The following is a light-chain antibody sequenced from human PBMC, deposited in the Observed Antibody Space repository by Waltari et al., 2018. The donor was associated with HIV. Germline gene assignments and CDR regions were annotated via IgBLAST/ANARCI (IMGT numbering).Light chain of an antibody. CDR2: EVT. CDR1: SRHIGAYDS. Sequence: QSALTQPPSASGSLGQSVTISCTGPSRHIGAYDSVSCFQQHPRSAPKLLLYEVTRRPSTVSDRFSGSRSGSTAFLTVAGLQPDDEATYFCSSYGDSLRVLFGGGTNVTVL. CDR3: SSYGDSLRVL. J-gene: IGLJ3*02. V-gene: IGLV2-8*01.